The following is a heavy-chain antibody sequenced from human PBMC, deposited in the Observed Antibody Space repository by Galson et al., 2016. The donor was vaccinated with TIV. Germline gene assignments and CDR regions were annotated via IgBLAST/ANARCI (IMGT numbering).Heavy chain of an antibody. J-gene: IGHJ5*02. Sequence: SVKVSCKASGYTFTSYHINWVRQATGQGLEWMGWVNPDSGYTGYVQKFQGRVTMTRNISASTVYMELSSLRSEDTAVYYCARSWSVVAPNWVDPWGQGTLVTVSS. CDR3: ARSWSVVAPNWVDP. CDR1: GYTFTSYH. D-gene: IGHD2-2*01. V-gene: IGHV1-8*02. CDR2: VNPDSGYT.